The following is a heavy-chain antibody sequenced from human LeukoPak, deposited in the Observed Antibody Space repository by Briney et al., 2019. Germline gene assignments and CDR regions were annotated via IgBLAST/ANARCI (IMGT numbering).Heavy chain of an antibody. D-gene: IGHD6-19*01. J-gene: IGHJ4*02. CDR2: IKQDGSEK. CDR3: ASHFSSGWRRGYFDY. V-gene: IGHV3-7*01. Sequence: GGSLRLSCAASGFTFSSYWMSWVRQAPGKGLEWVANIKQDGSEKYYVDSVKGRFTISRDNAKNSLYLQMNSLRAEDTAVYYCASHFSSGWRRGYFDYRGQGTLVTVSS. CDR1: GFTFSSYW.